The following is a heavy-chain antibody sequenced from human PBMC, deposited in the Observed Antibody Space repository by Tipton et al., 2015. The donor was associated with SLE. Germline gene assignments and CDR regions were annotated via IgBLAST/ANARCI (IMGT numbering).Heavy chain of an antibody. CDR1: GGSFSGYY. CDR2: INHSGST. Sequence: TLSLTCAVYGGSFSGYYWSWIRQPPGKGLEWIGEINHSGSTNYNPSLKSRVTISVDTSKNQFSLKLSSVTAADTAVYYCARAQGHYYDSSGYGWFDPWGRGTLVTVSS. D-gene: IGHD3-22*01. V-gene: IGHV4-34*01. J-gene: IGHJ5*02. CDR3: ARAQGHYYDSSGYGWFDP.